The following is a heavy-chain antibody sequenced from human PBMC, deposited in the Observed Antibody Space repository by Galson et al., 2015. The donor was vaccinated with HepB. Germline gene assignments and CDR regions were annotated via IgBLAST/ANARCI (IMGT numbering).Heavy chain of an antibody. D-gene: IGHD3-10*01. CDR1: GGSLGSGGYY. Sequence: TLSLTCTVSGGSLGSGGYYWSWIRQHPGKGLEWIGYTHYSGSTYYSPSLRGRLTISEGMSKNQFSLKLRSVTATDTAIYYCARGSEDNYCSFDYWGQGTLVTVSS. CDR2: THYSGST. CDR3: ARGSEDNYCSFDY. J-gene: IGHJ4*02. V-gene: IGHV4-31*03.